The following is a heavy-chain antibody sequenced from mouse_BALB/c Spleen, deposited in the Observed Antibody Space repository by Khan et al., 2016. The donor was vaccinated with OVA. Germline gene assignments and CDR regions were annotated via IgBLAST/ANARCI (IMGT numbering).Heavy chain of an antibody. CDR1: GYTFTSYW. V-gene: IGHV1S81*02. CDR2: TNPTNGRT. CDR3: ARIKKIVATYFDY. D-gene: IGHD1-1*01. Sequence: QVQLQQSGAELVKAGASVKMSCKASGYTFTSYWMHWVKQRLGQGLEWFAETNPTNGRTYYNEKFKSKATLTVDKSSSKAYMLLSGPTFEDAAVYYLARIKKIVATYFDYWGQGTTLTVSS. J-gene: IGHJ2*01.